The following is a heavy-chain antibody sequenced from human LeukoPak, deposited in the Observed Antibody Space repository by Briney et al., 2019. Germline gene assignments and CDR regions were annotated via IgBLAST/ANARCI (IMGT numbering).Heavy chain of an antibody. CDR1: GGSIGSTSYY. CDR2: IYYSGST. V-gene: IGHV4-39*01. CDR3: ATLRSEATVIVAGPAYFDS. D-gene: IGHD3-22*01. Sequence: SETLSLTCTVSGGSIGSTSYYWGWIRQPPGEGLEWIGSIYYSGSTYYNPSLRSRVTISVDTSKNQFSLKLNSVTAADTAAYYCATLRSEATVIVAGPAYFDSWGQGTLVTVSS. J-gene: IGHJ4*02.